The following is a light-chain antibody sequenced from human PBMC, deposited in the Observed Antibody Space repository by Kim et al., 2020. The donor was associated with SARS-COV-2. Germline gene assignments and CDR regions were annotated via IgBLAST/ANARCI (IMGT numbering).Light chain of an antibody. V-gene: IGLV3-19*01. J-gene: IGLJ2*01. Sequence: SSELTQDPAVSVALEQTVRITCQADSLRKYYATWYQQKPGQAPVLLISGKNNRPSGNPDRFSGSSSGNTASLTIAGAQAEDEADYYCNSRDTSHFVIFGGGTQLTVL. CDR2: GKN. CDR3: NSRDTSHFVI. CDR1: SLRKYY.